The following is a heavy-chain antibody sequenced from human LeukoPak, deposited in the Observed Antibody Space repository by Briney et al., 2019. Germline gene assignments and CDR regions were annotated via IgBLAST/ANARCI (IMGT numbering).Heavy chain of an antibody. CDR2: ISYDGSKK. V-gene: IGHV3-30*03. CDR3: TRNSGWYGLS. CDR1: GFTFNSYG. J-gene: IGHJ1*01. D-gene: IGHD6-19*01. Sequence: GGSLRLSRAASGFTFNSYGMHWVRQAPGKGLEWVAVISYDGSKKYYADSVEGRFTISRDNSNNTLFLHLNSLRGEDTAVYYCTRNSGWYGLSWGQGTLVTVSS.